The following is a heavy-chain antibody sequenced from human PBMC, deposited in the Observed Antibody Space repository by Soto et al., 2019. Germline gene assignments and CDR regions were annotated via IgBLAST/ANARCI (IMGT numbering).Heavy chain of an antibody. D-gene: IGHD6-19*01. CDR1: GGTFSSYA. J-gene: IGHJ4*02. CDR2: IIPIFGTA. V-gene: IGHV1-69*12. CDR3: ASGSSGWYYSDY. Sequence: QVQLVQSGAEVKKPGSSVKVSCKASGGTFSSYAISWVRQAPGHGLEWMGGIIPIFGTANYAQKFQGRVTITADESTSTAYRELSSMRAEDTAVYYCASGSSGWYYSDYWGQGTLVTVSA.